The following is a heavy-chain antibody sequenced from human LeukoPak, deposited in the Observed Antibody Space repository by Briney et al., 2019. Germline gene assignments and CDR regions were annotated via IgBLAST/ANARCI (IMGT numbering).Heavy chain of an antibody. CDR1: GFTFIRYA. Sequence: PGGSLRHSCAASGFTFIRYAVSWLRQAPGKGVEWVSAISGGGEDTYYPDSVKGRFTISRDNSKNTLYLQMNSLRAEETAIYYCAKTRGTKRGVGRYFDLWGRGTLVTVSS. D-gene: IGHD1-26*01. CDR2: ISGGGEDT. J-gene: IGHJ2*01. CDR3: AKTRGTKRGVGRYFDL. V-gene: IGHV3-23*01.